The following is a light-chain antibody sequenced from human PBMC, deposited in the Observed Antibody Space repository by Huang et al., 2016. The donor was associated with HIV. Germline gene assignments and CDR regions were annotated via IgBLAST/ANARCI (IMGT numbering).Light chain of an antibody. CDR1: QGISNY. CDR2: AAS. J-gene: IGKJ1*01. V-gene: IGKV1-17*03. CDR3: LQHNTYPWT. Sequence: DIQMTQSPSAMSASVGDRVTITCRASQGISNYLVWFQQKQGKGPKLLIYAASNLQSGVPSRFSGSGSGKEFTLTITSLQPEDFATYYCLQHNTYPWTFGQGTKVEIK.